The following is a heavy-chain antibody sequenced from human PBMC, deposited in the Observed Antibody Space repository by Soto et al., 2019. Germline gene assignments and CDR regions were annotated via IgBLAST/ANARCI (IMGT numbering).Heavy chain of an antibody. CDR1: ASTFTGYT. CDR3: ARGTVTSGRWFGP. D-gene: IGHD4-17*01. Sequence: ASVKVSCEASASTFTGYTINWVRQAPGQGLEWMGWISTFNGNTKYAGNFEGRVTMTTNTSTTTAYMELTSLTFDDTAVYFCARGTVTSGRWFGPWGQGTLVTVSS. J-gene: IGHJ5*02. V-gene: IGHV1-18*04. CDR2: ISTFNGNT.